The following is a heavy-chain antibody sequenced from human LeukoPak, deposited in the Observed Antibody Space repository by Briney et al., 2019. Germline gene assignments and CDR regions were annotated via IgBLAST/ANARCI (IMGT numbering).Heavy chain of an antibody. CDR3: AGAPYRSDWDSPVPFDY. V-gene: IGHV4-61*02. CDR1: GGSISSSSLC. J-gene: IGHJ4*02. D-gene: IGHD6-19*01. Sequence: KTSETLSLTCTVSGGSISSSSLCWSWIRQPAGKGLEWIGRIYVSGSTNYNPSLKSRVTISVDSSKNQFSLNLSSVTAADTAVYYCAGAPYRSDWDSPVPFDYWGQGTLVTVSS. CDR2: IYVSGST.